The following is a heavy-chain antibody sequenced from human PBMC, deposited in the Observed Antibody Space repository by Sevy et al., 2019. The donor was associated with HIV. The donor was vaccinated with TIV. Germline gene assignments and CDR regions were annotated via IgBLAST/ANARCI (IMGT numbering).Heavy chain of an antibody. CDR3: ARDRGYGDYGGEFDY. D-gene: IGHD4-17*01. CDR2: ISSSSSYI. CDR1: GFTFSSYS. J-gene: IGHJ4*02. Sequence: GGSLRLSCAAPGFTFSSYSMNWVHQAPGKGLEWVSSISSSSSYIYYADSVKGRFTISRDNAKNSLYLQMYSLRAEDTAVYYCARDRGYGDYGGEFDYWGQGTLVTVSS. V-gene: IGHV3-21*01.